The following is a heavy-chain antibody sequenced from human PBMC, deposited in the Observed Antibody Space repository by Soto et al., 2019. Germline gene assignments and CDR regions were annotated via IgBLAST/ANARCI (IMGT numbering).Heavy chain of an antibody. J-gene: IGHJ5*02. CDR1: GGTFRRYA. CDR3: ARDPVHPIIAGTGDDH. D-gene: IGHD3-16*02. V-gene: IGHV1-69*01. Sequence: QVRLVQSGAEVKKTGSSVKVSCKTSGGTFRRYALSWLRQAPGQGLEWMGGIIPSFGTAQYAQKFQGRVTITADEFTSTAYLELSSLTSEDTAVYYCARDPVHPIIAGTGDDHWGQGTLVAVSS. CDR2: IIPSFGTA.